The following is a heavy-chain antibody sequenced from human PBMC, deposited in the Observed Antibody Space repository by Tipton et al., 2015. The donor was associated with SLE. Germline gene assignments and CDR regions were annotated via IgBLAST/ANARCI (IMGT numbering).Heavy chain of an antibody. CDR1: GGSISSSNW. CDR3: ARRSPGYSSGWIDY. CDR2: IYHSGST. J-gene: IGHJ4*02. D-gene: IGHD6-19*01. V-gene: IGHV4-4*02. Sequence: SLRLSCAVSGGSISSSNWWSWVRQPPGKGLEWIGEIYHSGSTNYNPSLKSRVTISVDKSKNQFSLKLSSVTAADTAVYYCARRSPGYSSGWIDYWGQGTLVTVSS.